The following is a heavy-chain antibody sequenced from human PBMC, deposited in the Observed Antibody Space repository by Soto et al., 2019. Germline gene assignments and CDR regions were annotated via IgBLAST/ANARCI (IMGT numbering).Heavy chain of an antibody. J-gene: IGHJ6*02. D-gene: IGHD3-10*01. V-gene: IGHV4-59*08. CDR1: GGSISSYY. CDR3: ARLDPMVREGLSMDV. Sequence: SETLSLTCTVSGGSISSYYWSWIRQPPGKGLEWIGYIYYSGSTNYNPSLKSRVTISVDTSKNQFSLKLSSVTAADTAVYYCARLDPMVREGLSMDVWGQGTTVTVSS. CDR2: IYYSGST.